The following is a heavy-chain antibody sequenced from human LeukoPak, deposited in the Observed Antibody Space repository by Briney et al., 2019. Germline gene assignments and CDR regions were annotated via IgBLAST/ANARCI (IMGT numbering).Heavy chain of an antibody. D-gene: IGHD3-22*01. CDR1: GFTVSSNY. Sequence: QSGGSLRLSCAASGFTVSSNYMSWVRQAPGKGLEWVSVICSGGSTYYADSVKGRFTISRDNSKNTLYLQMNSLRAEDTAVYYCARGSGSGSIRWAFDIWGQGTMVTVSS. V-gene: IGHV3-66*02. CDR2: ICSGGST. CDR3: ARGSGSGSIRWAFDI. J-gene: IGHJ3*02.